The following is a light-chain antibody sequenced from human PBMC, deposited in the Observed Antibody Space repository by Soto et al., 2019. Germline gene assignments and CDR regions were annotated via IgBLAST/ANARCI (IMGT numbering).Light chain of an antibody. J-gene: IGKJ5*01. Sequence: EIVLSQSPGTLCLSPGERATLSCRASQSPSSSFLSWYQTQPGQPPRLLIFGASSSAPGIPDRFSGSGSGTNFPLTISRLEPADFAVSYCQQYGSSPLITFGQGTRLEIK. CDR2: GAS. CDR1: QSPSSSF. CDR3: QQYGSSPLIT. V-gene: IGKV3-20*01.